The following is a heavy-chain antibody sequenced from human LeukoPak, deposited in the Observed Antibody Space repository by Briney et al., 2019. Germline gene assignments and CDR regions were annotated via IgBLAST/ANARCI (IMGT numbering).Heavy chain of an antibody. J-gene: IGHJ4*02. CDR2: ISGSGGST. CDR1: GFTFSSYA. D-gene: IGHD2-2*01. CDR3: AKDLGYCSSTSCLSDY. Sequence: GGSLRLSCAASGFTFSSYAMSWVRQAPGKGLEWVSAISGSGGSTYYADSVKGRFTISRDNSQNTLYLQMNSLRAEDTAVYYCAKDLGYCSSTSCLSDYWGQGTLVTVPS. V-gene: IGHV3-23*01.